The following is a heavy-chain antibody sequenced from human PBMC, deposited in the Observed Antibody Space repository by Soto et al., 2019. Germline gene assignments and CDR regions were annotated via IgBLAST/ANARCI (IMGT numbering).Heavy chain of an antibody. CDR2: IYYSGST. CDR3: ARAAGTVYYYYGMDV. D-gene: IGHD6-13*01. V-gene: IGHV4-39*07. Sequence: SETLSLTCTVSGGSISSSSYYWGWIRQPPGKGLEWIGSIYYSGSTYYNPSLKSRVTISVDTSKNQFSLKLSSVTTADTAVYYCARAAGTVYYYYGMDVWGQGTTVTVSS. J-gene: IGHJ6*02. CDR1: GGSISSSSYY.